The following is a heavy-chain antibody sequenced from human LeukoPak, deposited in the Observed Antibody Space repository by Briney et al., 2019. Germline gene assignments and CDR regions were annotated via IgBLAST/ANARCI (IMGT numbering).Heavy chain of an antibody. J-gene: IGHJ4*02. V-gene: IGHV4-61*09. D-gene: IGHD6-19*01. CDR3: ARAGGSVGWYGTIDS. CDR1: GGSISSGSYY. Sequence: SETLSLTCTVSGGSISSGSYYWTWIRQPAGKGLERIGHLYTSGTTSYNPPLQSRVTISADTSKHQFSLRLTSVTAADTAVYYCARAGGSVGWYGTIDSWGQGTLVTVSS. CDR2: LYTSGTT.